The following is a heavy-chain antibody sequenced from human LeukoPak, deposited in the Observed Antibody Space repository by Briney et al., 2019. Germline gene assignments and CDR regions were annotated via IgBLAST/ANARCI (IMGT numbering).Heavy chain of an antibody. D-gene: IGHD6-19*01. J-gene: IGHJ4*02. V-gene: IGHV3-30-3*01. CDR1: GFTFSSYA. CDR3: ARAIDSSGWSSSLDY. Sequence: GGSLRLSCAASGFTFSSYAMHWVRQAPGKGLEWVAVISYDGSNKYYADSVKGRFTISRDNSKDTLYLQMNSLRAEDTAVYYCARAIDSSGWSSSLDYWGQGTLVTVSS. CDR2: ISYDGSNK.